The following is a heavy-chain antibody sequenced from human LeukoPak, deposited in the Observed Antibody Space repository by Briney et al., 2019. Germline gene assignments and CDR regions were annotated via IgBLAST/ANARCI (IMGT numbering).Heavy chain of an antibody. J-gene: IGHJ5*02. D-gene: IGHD6-13*01. CDR3: ARVPRLAAAGTGWFDP. Sequence: ASVKVSCTPSGRTFSTYAISWVRQAPGQGLEWMGGIIPIFGTANYAQKFQGRVTITADESTSTAYMELSSLRSEDTAVYYCARVPRLAAAGTGWFDPWGQGTLVTVSS. V-gene: IGHV1-69*01. CDR1: GRTFSTYA. CDR2: IIPIFGTA.